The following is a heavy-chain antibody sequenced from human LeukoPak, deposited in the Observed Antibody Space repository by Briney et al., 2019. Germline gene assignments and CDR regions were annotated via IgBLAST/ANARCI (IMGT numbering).Heavy chain of an antibody. CDR3: ARRVTFGGVIAEDC. CDR1: GGSISSYY. Sequence: PSETLSLTCTVSGGSISSYYWSWIRQPPGKGLEWIGYIYYSGSTNYNPSLKSRVTISVDTSKNQFSLKLSSVTAADTAVYYCARRVTFGGVIAEDCWGQGTLVTVSS. J-gene: IGHJ4*02. CDR2: IYYSGST. V-gene: IGHV4-59*08. D-gene: IGHD3-16*01.